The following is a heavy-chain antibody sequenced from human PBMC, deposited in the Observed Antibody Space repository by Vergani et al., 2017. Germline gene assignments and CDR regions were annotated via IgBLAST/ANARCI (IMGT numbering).Heavy chain of an antibody. CDR1: GFTFDDYA. Sequence: EVQLLESGGGLVQPGGSLRLSCAASGFTFDDYAMHWVRQAPGKGLEWVSGISWNSGSIGYADSVKGRFTISRDNAKNSLYLQMNSLRAEDTALYYCAKEIAVAGGGFDYWGQGTLVTVSS. V-gene: IGHV3-9*01. CDR3: AKEIAVAGGGFDY. J-gene: IGHJ4*02. CDR2: ISWNSGSI. D-gene: IGHD6-19*01.